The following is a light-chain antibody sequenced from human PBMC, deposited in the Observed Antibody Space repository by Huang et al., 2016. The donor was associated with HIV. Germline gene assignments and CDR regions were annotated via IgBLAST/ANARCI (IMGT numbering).Light chain of an antibody. CDR2: GAS. CDR1: QHIDTY. J-gene: IGKJ3*01. V-gene: IGKV1-8*01. CDR3: QHYYNYPLI. Sequence: PSSLSASTGDRVTITCRASQHIDTYLAWYQQRPGSAPKLLIYGASTLQTEVPSRFSGNGSGTDFTLNINCLQSEDVAIYYCQHYYNYPLIFGPGTRVD.